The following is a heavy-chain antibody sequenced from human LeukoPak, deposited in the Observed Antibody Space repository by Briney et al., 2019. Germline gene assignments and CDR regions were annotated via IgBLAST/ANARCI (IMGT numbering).Heavy chain of an antibody. Sequence: PSETLSLTCTVSGYSISSGYYWGWIRQPPGEGLEWIGNIYHSGSTYYNPSLNSRVTISVDTSKNQFSLKLSSVTAADTAVYYCARGRGYCTNGVCYTARYYYYYYMDVWGKGTTVTVSS. J-gene: IGHJ6*03. V-gene: IGHV4-38-2*02. CDR2: IYHSGST. CDR1: GYSISSGYY. CDR3: ARGRGYCTNGVCYTARYYYYYYMDV. D-gene: IGHD2-8*01.